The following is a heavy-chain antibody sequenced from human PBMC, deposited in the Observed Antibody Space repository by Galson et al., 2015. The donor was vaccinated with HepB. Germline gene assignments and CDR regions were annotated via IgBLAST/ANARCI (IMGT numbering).Heavy chain of an antibody. V-gene: IGHV5-10-1*01. D-gene: IGHD6-13*01. CDR1: GYSSTSYW. CDR3: ARQANALYGVAAAGTWGSGNWFDP. Sequence: QSGAEVKKPGESLRISCKGSGYSSTSYWISWVRQMPGKGLEWMGRIDPSDSYTNYSPSFQGHVTISADKSISTAYLQWSSLKASDTAMYYCARQANALYGVAAAGTWGSGNWFDPWGQGTLVTVSS. J-gene: IGHJ5*02. CDR2: IDPSDSYT.